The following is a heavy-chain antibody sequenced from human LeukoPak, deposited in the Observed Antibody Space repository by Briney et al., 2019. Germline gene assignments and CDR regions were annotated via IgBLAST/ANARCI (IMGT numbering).Heavy chain of an antibody. D-gene: IGHD1-26*01. CDR2: VNPNSGGT. Sequence: GASVTVSFKASGYTFTGYYMHGVRQAPGQGVEWMGWVNPNSGGTNYAQKFQGGVTMTRDTAISTAYMELSRLRSDDTAVYYCARGVLLDAFDIWGQGTMVTVSS. J-gene: IGHJ3*02. CDR3: ARGVLLDAFDI. V-gene: IGHV1-2*02. CDR1: GYTFTGYY.